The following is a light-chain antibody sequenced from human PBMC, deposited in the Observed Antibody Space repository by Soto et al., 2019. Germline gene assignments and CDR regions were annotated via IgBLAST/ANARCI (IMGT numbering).Light chain of an antibody. Sequence: QSVLTQPASVSGSPGQSITISCTGTSSDVGSYNLVSWYQKHPGKAPKLMIYEDSKRPSGVSNRFSGSKSGNTASLTISGLQTEDEADYYCCSYAGSRTWVFGGGTKLTVL. J-gene: IGLJ3*02. CDR1: SSDVGSYNL. V-gene: IGLV2-23*01. CDR3: CSYAGSRTWV. CDR2: EDS.